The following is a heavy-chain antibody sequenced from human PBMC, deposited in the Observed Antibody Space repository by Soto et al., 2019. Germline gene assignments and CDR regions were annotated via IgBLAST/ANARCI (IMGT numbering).Heavy chain of an antibody. CDR1: GDSVKTNVW. Sequence: QVELQESGPGQVKPSGTLSLTCTVSGDSVKTNVWWSWVRQSPGKTLEWIGEVFHNGHTHYHPSLRSRVTMSIDRSRNQFFLMMTSMTAADTGMYYCARDAAVPGEADRFDRWGQGILVTVSS. V-gene: IGHV4-4*02. J-gene: IGHJ4*02. D-gene: IGHD6-19*01. CDR3: ARDAAVPGEADRFDR. CDR2: VFHNGHT.